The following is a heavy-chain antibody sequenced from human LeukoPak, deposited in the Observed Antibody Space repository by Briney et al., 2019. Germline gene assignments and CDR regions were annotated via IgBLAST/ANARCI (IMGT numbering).Heavy chain of an antibody. J-gene: IGHJ5*02. CDR3: ARDLTMVRGAKYRPYNWFDP. D-gene: IGHD3-10*01. CDR1: RGTFNNYA. Sequence: SVKVSCKTSRGTFNNYAISWVRRAPGQGLEWMGGIIPIFGTASYAQKFQGRATITADESTSTAYMELSSLRSEDTAMYYCARDLTMVRGAKYRPYNWFDPWGQGTLVTVSS. CDR2: IIPIFGTA. V-gene: IGHV1-69*01.